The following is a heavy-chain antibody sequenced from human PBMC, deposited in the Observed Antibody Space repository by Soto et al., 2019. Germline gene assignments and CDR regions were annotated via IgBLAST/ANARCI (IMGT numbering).Heavy chain of an antibody. CDR2: ISWNSGSI. CDR3: ASGRGYDILTGYYPYFDY. CDR1: GFIFDDYA. J-gene: IGHJ4*02. D-gene: IGHD3-9*01. V-gene: IGHV3-9*01. Sequence: EVPLVESGGGLAQPGRSLRLSCAASGFIFDDYAMHWVRQVPGRGLEWVSGISWNSGSIGYADSVKGRFTISRDNAKKSLYLQMNSLRAEDTALYYCASGRGYDILTGYYPYFDYWGQGTLVTVSS.